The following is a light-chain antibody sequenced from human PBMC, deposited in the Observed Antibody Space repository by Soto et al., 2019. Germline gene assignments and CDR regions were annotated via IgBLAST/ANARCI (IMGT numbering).Light chain of an antibody. CDR2: EAS. J-gene: IGKJ1*01. CDR3: QQYSSYWA. V-gene: IGKV1-5*03. Sequence: DIQMTQSPSTLSASVGDRVTITCRASQSLSSWLAWYQQKPGKAPKLLIYEASSLESGVPSRFSGSGSGTEFTLTISSLQPDDFATYYCQQYSSYWAFGQGTKVEIK. CDR1: QSLSSW.